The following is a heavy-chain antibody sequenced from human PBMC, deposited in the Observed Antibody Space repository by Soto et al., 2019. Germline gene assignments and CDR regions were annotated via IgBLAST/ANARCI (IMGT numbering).Heavy chain of an antibody. CDR2: MNPINGAT. CDR3: GRGPSPRAPAGGTPYYYAMDV. Sequence: ASVKVSCKASGYDFTAYDINWVRQASGQGLEWMGWMNPINGATGTARRFQGRVSLSRNTATGTAYLELTSLRSDDTAVYYCGRGPSPRAPAGGTPYYYAMDVWGQGTTVTVSS. CDR1: GYDFTAYD. V-gene: IGHV1-8*02. D-gene: IGHD6-13*01. J-gene: IGHJ6*02.